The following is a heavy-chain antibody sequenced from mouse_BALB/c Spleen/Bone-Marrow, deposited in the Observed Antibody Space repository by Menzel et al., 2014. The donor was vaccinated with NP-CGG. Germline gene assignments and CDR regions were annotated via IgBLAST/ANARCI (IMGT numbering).Heavy chain of an antibody. CDR3: ARYDGYFDY. CDR1: GYAFTDYL. Sequence: QVQLQQSGAELVRLGPSVQVSCKDSGYAFTDYLMVRLNQWPGLGFEWFGVLFPGSGCTNYNEKFKDKSTLTAGKSSSTAYMQLSSLTSDDSAVCCCARYDGYFDYWRQGTILTVSS. CDR2: LFPGSGCT. D-gene: IGHD2-3*01. J-gene: IGHJ2*01. V-gene: IGHV1-54*01.